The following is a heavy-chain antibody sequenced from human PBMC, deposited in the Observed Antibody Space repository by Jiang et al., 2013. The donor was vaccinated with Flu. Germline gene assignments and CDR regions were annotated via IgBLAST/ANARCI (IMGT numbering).Heavy chain of an antibody. CDR3: ATYESGGSYKAYYYGMDV. CDR2: IIPILGIA. Sequence: GAEVKKPGSSVKVSCKASGGTFSSYAISWVRQAPGQGLEWMGGIIPILGIANYAQKFQGRVTITADKSTSTAYMELSSLRSEDTAVYYCATYESGGSYKAYYYGMDVWGQGTTVTVSS. J-gene: IGHJ6*02. V-gene: IGHV1-69*04. D-gene: IGHD1-26*01. CDR1: GGTFSSYA.